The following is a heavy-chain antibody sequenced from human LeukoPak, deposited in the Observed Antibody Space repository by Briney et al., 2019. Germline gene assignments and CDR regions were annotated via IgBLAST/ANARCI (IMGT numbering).Heavy chain of an antibody. V-gene: IGHV3-48*01. Sequence: SGGSLRLSCAASGFTFSSYSMNWVRQAPGKGLEWVSYISSSSSTIYYADSVKGRFTISRDNSKNTLYLQMNSLRAEDTAVYYCAKDYDSSGWAAFDIWGQGTMVTVSS. D-gene: IGHD3-22*01. J-gene: IGHJ3*02. CDR2: ISSSSSTI. CDR3: AKDYDSSGWAAFDI. CDR1: GFTFSSYS.